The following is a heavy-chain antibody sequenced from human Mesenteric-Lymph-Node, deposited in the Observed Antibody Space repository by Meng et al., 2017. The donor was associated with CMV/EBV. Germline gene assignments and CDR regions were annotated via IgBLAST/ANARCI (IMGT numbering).Heavy chain of an antibody. CDR1: GGTFSTYS. J-gene: IGHJ3*02. CDR2: VIPVLGLT. CDR3: ARDLQLERRFDAFDM. D-gene: IGHD1-1*01. Sequence: SVKVSCKASGGTFSTYSISWVRQAPGQGPEWMGRVIPVLGLTNYAPKFQGRVTITADKSTSTSTAYMELSSLRSDDAAVYYCARDLQLERRFDAFDMWGQGTMVTVSS. V-gene: IGHV1-69*04.